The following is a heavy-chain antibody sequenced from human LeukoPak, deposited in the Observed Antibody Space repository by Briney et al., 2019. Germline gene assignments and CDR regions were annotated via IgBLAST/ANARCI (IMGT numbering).Heavy chain of an antibody. CDR2: ISSSSSYI. CDR3: ARDRGVSPFIAAAPSDY. D-gene: IGHD6-13*01. Sequence: PGGSLRLSCTASGFTFSSYGMHWVRQAPGKGLEWVSSISSSSSYIYYADSVKGRFTISRDNAKNSLYLQMNSLRAEDTAVYYCARDRGVSPFIAAAPSDYWGQGTLVTVPS. V-gene: IGHV3-21*01. J-gene: IGHJ4*02. CDR1: GFTFSSYG.